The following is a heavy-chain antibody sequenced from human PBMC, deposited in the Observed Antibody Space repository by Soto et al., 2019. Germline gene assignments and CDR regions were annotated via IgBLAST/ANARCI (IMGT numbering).Heavy chain of an antibody. CDR1: GFTFSSYG. J-gene: IGHJ4*02. Sequence: GGSLRLSCAASGFTFSSYGMHWVRQAPGKGLEWVAVIWYDGGNKYYADSVKGRFAISRDNSKNTLYLQMNSLRAEDTAVYYCARGEEDSSSWYRQKNYFDYWGQGTLVTVSS. CDR2: IWYDGGNK. D-gene: IGHD6-13*01. V-gene: IGHV3-33*01. CDR3: ARGEEDSSSWYRQKNYFDY.